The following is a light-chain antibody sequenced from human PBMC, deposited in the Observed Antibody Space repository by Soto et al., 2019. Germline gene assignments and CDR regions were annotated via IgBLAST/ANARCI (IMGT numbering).Light chain of an antibody. J-gene: IGKJ1*01. CDR3: QQSYSTPRT. CDR1: QSISSY. Sequence: DIQMTQSPSSLSASVGDRVTITCRASQSISSYLNWYQQTPGKAPKLLIHAASSLQSGVPSRFSGSGSGTDFTLTISSLQPEDFATYYCQQSYSTPRTFGQGTKVEIK. V-gene: IGKV1-39*01. CDR2: AAS.